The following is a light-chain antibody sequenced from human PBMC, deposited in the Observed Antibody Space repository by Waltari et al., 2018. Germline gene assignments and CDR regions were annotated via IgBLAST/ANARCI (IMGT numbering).Light chain of an antibody. CDR1: SGINVANYR. J-gene: IGLJ3*02. V-gene: IGLV5-45*02. Sequence: QAVLTQPSSLSASPGASASLTCTLRSGINVANYRIHWYQQKPGSPPQYLLRYKSGSDKQQGRGVPSRVSGSKDASAKSGSLLISGLQSEDEADYYCMIWHSSTWVFGGGTKLTVL. CDR3: MIWHSSTWV. CDR2: YKSGSDK.